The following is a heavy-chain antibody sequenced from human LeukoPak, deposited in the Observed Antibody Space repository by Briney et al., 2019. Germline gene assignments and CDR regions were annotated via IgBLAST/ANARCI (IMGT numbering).Heavy chain of an antibody. CDR3: ARDKTMTTVTTAGYRFDP. CDR2: ISSSGSTI. D-gene: IGHD4-17*01. V-gene: IGHV3-11*01. CDR1: GFTFSDYY. Sequence: GGSLRLSCAASGFTFSDYYMSWIRQAPGKGLEWVSYISSSGSTIYYADSVKGRFTISRDNAKNSLYLQMNSLRAEDTAVYYCARDKTMTTVTTAGYRFDPWGQGTLVTVSS. J-gene: IGHJ5*02.